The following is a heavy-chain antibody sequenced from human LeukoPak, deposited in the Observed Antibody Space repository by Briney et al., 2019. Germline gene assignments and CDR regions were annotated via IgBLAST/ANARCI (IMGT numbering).Heavy chain of an antibody. D-gene: IGHD6-13*01. J-gene: IGHJ3*02. CDR3: ARGAAGTRLGAFDI. CDR1: GFTFSSYS. V-gene: IGHV3-21*01. Sequence: PGGSLRLSCAASGFTFSSYSMNWVRQAPGKGLEWVSSISSSSSCIYYADSVKGRFTISRDNAKNSLYLQMNSLRAEDTAVYYCARGAAGTRLGAFDIWGQGTMVTVSS. CDR2: ISSSSSCI.